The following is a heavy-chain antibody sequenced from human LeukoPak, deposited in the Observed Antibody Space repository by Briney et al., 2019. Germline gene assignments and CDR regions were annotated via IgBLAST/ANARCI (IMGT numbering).Heavy chain of an antibody. D-gene: IGHD2-15*01. Sequence: GGSLRLSCAGSGFTFSSYWMHWVRQAPRKGLVWVSRINSDGSSTSYADSVKGRFTISRDNAKNTLYLQMNSLRAEDTAVYYCARGRCSGGSCYSAYYYYMDVWGKGTTVTVSS. CDR1: GFTFSSYW. CDR2: INSDGSST. V-gene: IGHV3-74*01. J-gene: IGHJ6*03. CDR3: ARGRCSGGSCYSAYYYYMDV.